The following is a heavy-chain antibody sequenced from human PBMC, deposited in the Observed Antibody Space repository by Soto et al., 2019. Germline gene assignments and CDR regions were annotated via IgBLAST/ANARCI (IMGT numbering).Heavy chain of an antibody. CDR3: TTVIRNYWAYYYYGMDV. J-gene: IGHJ6*02. V-gene: IGHV3-15*07. CDR1: GFSFNNAW. D-gene: IGHD1-7*01. CDR2: IKSKSDDGAT. Sequence: GGSLRLSCAASGFSFNNAWVNWVRQAPGKGLEWVGRIKSKSDDGATDYAAPVKGRFTISRDPSKNTLYLQMNSLKTEDTAINFCTTVIRNYWAYYYYGMDVWGQGTTVTVSS.